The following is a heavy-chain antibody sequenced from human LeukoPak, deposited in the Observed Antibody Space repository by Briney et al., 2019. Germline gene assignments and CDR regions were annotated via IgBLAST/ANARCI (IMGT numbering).Heavy chain of an antibody. CDR3: ARVNSGSYIFDY. CDR1: GFTFSDHY. V-gene: IGHV3-72*01. Sequence: GGSLSLSCAASGFTFSDHYMDWVRQAPGKGLEWVGRTRNKANSYTTEYAASVKGRFTISRDDSKNSLYLQMNSLKTEDTAVYYCARVNSGSYIFDYWGQGTLVTVSS. J-gene: IGHJ4*02. D-gene: IGHD1-26*01. CDR2: TRNKANSYTT.